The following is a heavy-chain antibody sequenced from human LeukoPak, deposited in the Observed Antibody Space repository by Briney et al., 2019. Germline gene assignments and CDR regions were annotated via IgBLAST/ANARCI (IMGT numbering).Heavy chain of an antibody. CDR3: ARHFSGWYLDY. CDR2: IYPGDSEA. Sequence: GESLKISCKGSGYNFNTYWIGWVRQMPGKGLEWMGIIYPGDSEARYSPSFQGQVTISADKSIRTVYLQWSSLKASDTAMYYCARHFSGWYLDYWGQGTLITVSS. J-gene: IGHJ4*02. CDR1: GYNFNTYW. V-gene: IGHV5-51*01. D-gene: IGHD6-19*01.